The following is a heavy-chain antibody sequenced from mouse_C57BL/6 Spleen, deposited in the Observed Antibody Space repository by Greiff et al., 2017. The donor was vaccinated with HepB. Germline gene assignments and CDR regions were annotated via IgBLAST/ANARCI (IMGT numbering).Heavy chain of an antibody. D-gene: IGHD2-4*01. V-gene: IGHV5-9-1*02. CDR1: GFTFSSYA. Sequence: EVQLVESGEGLVKPGGSLKLSCAASGFTFSSYAMSWVRQTPEKRLEWVAYISSGGDYIYYADTVKGRFTISRDNARNTLYLQMSSLKSEDTAMYYCTRDPIHYDYDGYFDVWGTGTTVTVSS. CDR3: TRDPIHYDYDGYFDV. CDR2: ISSGGDYI. J-gene: IGHJ1*03.